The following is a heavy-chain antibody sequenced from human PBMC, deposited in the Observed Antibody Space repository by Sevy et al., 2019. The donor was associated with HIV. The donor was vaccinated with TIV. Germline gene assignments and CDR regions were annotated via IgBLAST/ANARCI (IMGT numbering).Heavy chain of an antibody. D-gene: IGHD1-26*01. V-gene: IGHV3-7*01. CDR3: ARGVGLDC. CDR1: GFTFSPYW. J-gene: IGHJ4*02. Sequence: GESLKISCAASGFTFSPYWMTWVRQAPGKGLEWVVNIRPDGSDKYYVESVKGRFTISRDNAKNSLYLQMNSLRADDTAMYYCARGVGLDCWGQGALVTVSS. CDR2: IRPDGSDK.